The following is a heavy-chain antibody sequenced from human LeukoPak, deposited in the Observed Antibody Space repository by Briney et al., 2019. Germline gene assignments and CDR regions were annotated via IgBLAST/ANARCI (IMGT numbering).Heavy chain of an antibody. CDR2: INHSGST. CDR3: ARGGVSPGY. Sequence: PSETLSLTCAVYGGSFSGYYWSWIRQPPGKGLEWIGEINHSGSTNYNPSLKSRVTISVDTSKNQFSLKLSSVTAADTAVYYCARGGVSPGYWGQGTLVTVSS. CDR1: GGSFSGYY. J-gene: IGHJ4*02. V-gene: IGHV4-34*01.